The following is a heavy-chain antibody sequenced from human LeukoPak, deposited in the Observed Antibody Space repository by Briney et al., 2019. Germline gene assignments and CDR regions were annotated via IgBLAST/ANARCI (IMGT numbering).Heavy chain of an antibody. J-gene: IGHJ1*01. V-gene: IGHV4-39*07. Sequence: PSETLSLTCTVSGGSISSSSYYWGWIRQPRGKGLEWIGSIYYSGSTYYNPSLKSRVTISVDTSKNQFSLKLSSVTAADTAVYYCARVGYCSSTSCYGGRYFQHWGQGTLVTVSS. D-gene: IGHD2-2*01. CDR2: IYYSGST. CDR1: GGSISSSSYY. CDR3: ARVGYCSSTSCYGGRYFQH.